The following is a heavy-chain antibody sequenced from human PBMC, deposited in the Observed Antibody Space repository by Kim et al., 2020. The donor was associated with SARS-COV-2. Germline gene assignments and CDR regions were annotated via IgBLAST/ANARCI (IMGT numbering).Heavy chain of an antibody. CDR3: AREGGTVTARRWFDP. D-gene: IGHD4-17*01. J-gene: IGHJ5*02. V-gene: IGHV4-34*01. CDR1: GGSFSGYY. Sequence: SETLSLTCAVYGGSFSGYYWSWIRQPPGKGLEWIGEINHSGSTNYNPSLKSRVTISVDTSKNQFSLKLSSVTAADTAVYYCAREGGTVTARRWFDPWGQGTLVTVSS. CDR2: INHSGST.